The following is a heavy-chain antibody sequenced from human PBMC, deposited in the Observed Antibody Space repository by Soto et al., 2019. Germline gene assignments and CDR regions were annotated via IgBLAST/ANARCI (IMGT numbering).Heavy chain of an antibody. Sequence: ASVKVSCKASGYTFTSYYMHWLRQSPGQGLEWMGIINPSGGSTSYAQKFQGRVTMARDTSNGIAYLQMNSLNIEDSAVYYCSGAESPDTAYFSLYWGQGTPVTVSS. CDR2: INPSGGST. D-gene: IGHD1-26*01. J-gene: IGHJ4*02. CDR1: GYTFTSYY. CDR3: SGAESPDTAYFSLY. V-gene: IGHV1-46*01.